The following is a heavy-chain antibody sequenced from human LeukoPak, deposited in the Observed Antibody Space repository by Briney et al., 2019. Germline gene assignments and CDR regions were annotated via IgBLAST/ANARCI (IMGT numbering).Heavy chain of an antibody. CDR2: INHIGST. CDR1: GGSFSGYY. V-gene: IGHV4-34*01. D-gene: IGHD2-15*01. J-gene: IGHJ5*02. CDR3: ASGSGALWFDP. Sequence: PSETLSLTCAVYGGSFSGYYWSWIRQPPGKGLEWIGEINHIGSTNYNPSLKSRVTISVDTSKNQFSLKLSSVTAADTAVYYCASGSGALWFDPWGQGTLVTVSS.